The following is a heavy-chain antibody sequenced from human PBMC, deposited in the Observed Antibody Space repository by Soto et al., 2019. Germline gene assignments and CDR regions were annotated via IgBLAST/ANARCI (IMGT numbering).Heavy chain of an antibody. Sequence: ASETLSLTCAVYGGYFGGYYWSWIRQPPGKGLEWIGEINHSGSTNYNPSLKSRVTISVDTSKNQFSLKLSSVTAADTAVYYCARTQMTTVTSFDFWGQGTLVTVSS. J-gene: IGHJ4*02. CDR2: INHSGST. CDR1: GGYFGGYY. V-gene: IGHV4-34*01. CDR3: ARTQMTTVTSFDF. D-gene: IGHD4-17*01.